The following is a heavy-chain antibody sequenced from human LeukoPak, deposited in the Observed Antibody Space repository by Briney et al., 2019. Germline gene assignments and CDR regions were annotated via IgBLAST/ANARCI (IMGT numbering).Heavy chain of an antibody. CDR3: ARDQYDTWSRRGNFDS. D-gene: IGHD3-3*01. V-gene: IGHV3-7*03. J-gene: IGHJ4*02. Sequence: GGSLRLSCVASGFTFGKYWMSWVRQAPGKGLEWVANIKLDGSEKNYVDSVKGRFTISRDNTKNSLYLQMNSLRAEDSAVFYCARDQYDTWSRRGNFDSWGQGTLVIVSS. CDR2: IKLDGSEK. CDR1: GFTFGKYW.